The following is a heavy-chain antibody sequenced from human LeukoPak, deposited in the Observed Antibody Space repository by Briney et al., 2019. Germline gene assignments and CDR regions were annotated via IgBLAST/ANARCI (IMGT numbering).Heavy chain of an antibody. CDR1: GFTFGDYA. D-gene: IGHD3-10*01. Sequence: TGGSLRLSCTASGFTFGDYAMGWVRQAPGKGLEWVGFIRSKTYGVTTEYAASVKGGFTISRDDSKNIAYLQMNSLRTEDTAVYYCTRRSSYDYFDHWGQGTLVTVSS. CDR3: TRRSSYDYFDH. J-gene: IGHJ4*02. CDR2: IRSKTYGVTT. V-gene: IGHV3-49*04.